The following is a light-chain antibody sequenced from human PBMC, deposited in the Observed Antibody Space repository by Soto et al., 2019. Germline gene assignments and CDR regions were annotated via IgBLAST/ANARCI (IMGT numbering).Light chain of an antibody. CDR3: QQYDNWPWT. V-gene: IGKV3-15*01. Sequence: EIVVTQSPATLSVSPGERATLSCRASQSVSSNLAWYQQRPGQAPRLLIYGASTRANGVPARFGGSGSGTEFTLTISSLLSEDFAVYYCQQYDNWPWTFGQGTKVDIK. J-gene: IGKJ1*01. CDR1: QSVSSN. CDR2: GAS.